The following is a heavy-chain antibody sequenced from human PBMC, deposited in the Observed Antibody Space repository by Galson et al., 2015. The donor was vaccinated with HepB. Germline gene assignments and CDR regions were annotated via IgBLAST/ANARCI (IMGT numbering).Heavy chain of an antibody. D-gene: IGHD3-10*01. CDR2: IRSDSNTI. CDR3: ARGMDDYGFLHDH. Sequence: SLRLSCAASGFTFSSYSMNWARQVPGKGLEWVSYIRSDSNTIYYTDSVKGRFTISRENAKNSLYLQMTSLRDEDTAVYYCARGMDDYGFLHDHWGQGTLVTVSS. CDR1: GFTFSSYS. V-gene: IGHV3-48*02. J-gene: IGHJ4*02.